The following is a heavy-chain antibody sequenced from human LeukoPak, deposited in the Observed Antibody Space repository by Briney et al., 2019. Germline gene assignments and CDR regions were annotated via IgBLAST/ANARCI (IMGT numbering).Heavy chain of an antibody. CDR2: ISGSGGST. D-gene: IGHD6-19*01. V-gene: IGHV3-23*01. J-gene: IGHJ4*02. Sequence: PGRSLRLSCAASGFTFSSYAMSWVRQAPGKGLEWVSAISGSGGSTYYADSVKGRFTISRDNSKNTLYLQMNSLRAEDTAVYYCAKSWGSSGWYVLDYWGQGTLVTVSS. CDR3: AKSWGSSGWYVLDY. CDR1: GFTFSSYA.